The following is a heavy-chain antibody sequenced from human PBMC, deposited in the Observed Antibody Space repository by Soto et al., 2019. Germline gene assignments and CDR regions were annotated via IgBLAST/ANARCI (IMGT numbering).Heavy chain of an antibody. CDR3: ARASGYCSITSCSDYYYYGMSV. CDR2: INAGNGNT. D-gene: IGHD2-2*01. CDR1: GYTFTSYA. Sequence: ASVKVSCKASGYTFTSYARHWVRQAPGQRLEWMGWINAGNGNTKYSQKFQGRVTITRDTSASTAYMELSSLRSEDTAVYYCARASGYCSITSCSDYYYYGMSVWAQGTTVTVS. V-gene: IGHV1-3*01. J-gene: IGHJ6*02.